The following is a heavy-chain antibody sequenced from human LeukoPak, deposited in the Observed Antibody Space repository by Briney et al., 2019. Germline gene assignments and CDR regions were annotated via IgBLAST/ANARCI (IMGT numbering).Heavy chain of an antibody. CDR3: ARRGYYQTDAFDI. CDR1: GYSFTSYW. V-gene: IGHV5-51*01. Sequence: GESLKISCKGSGYSFTSYWIGWVRQMPGKGLGWMGIIYPGDSDTRYSPSFQGQVTISADKSISTAYLQWSSLKASDTAMYYCARRGYYQTDAFDIWGQGTMVTVSS. D-gene: IGHD3-3*01. J-gene: IGHJ3*02. CDR2: IYPGDSDT.